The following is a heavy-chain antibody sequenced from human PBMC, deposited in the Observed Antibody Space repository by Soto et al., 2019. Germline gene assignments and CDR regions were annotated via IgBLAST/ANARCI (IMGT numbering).Heavy chain of an antibody. CDR2: IFSNDEK. J-gene: IGHJ5*02. CDR1: GFSLSNARMG. Sequence: QVTLKESGPVLVKPTETLTLTCTVSGFSLSNARMGVSWIRQPPGKALEWLAHIFSNDEKSYTTSLKSRLTISKDTSKSQVVLTMTNMDPVDTATYYCARIRTGGWDLPRGWFDPWGQGTLVTVSS. V-gene: IGHV2-26*01. D-gene: IGHD1-26*01. CDR3: ARIRTGGWDLPRGWFDP.